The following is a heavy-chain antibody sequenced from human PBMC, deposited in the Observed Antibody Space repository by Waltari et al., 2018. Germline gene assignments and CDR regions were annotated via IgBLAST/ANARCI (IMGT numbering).Heavy chain of an antibody. Sequence: QVQLVQSGAEVKKPGASVKVSCKASGYTFTGYYMHWVRQAPGQGLEWMGWANPKRCGKNYAKKFRGKVPRPRDTSNSTAYMERSRLRSDDTAVYYCAGGGWELLLSTFDYWGQGTLVTVSS. D-gene: IGHD1-26*01. J-gene: IGHJ4*02. CDR2: ANPKRCGK. CDR1: GYTFTGYY. CDR3: AGGGWELLLSTFDY. V-gene: IGHV1-2*02.